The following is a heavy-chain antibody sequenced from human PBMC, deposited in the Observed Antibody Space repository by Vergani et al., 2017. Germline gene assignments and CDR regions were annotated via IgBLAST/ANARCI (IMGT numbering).Heavy chain of an antibody. V-gene: IGHV4-34*01. J-gene: IGHJ4*02. CDR2: INDSGST. D-gene: IGHD5-18*01. CDR3: ASPRGYSYGYLGY. Sequence: QVQLQQWGTGLLKPSETLSLTCGVYGGSFSAYYWSWIRQPPGKGLEWIGEINDSGSTNYNPSLKSRATISVDTSKKQFSLKLNSVIAADTAVYYCASPRGYSYGYLGYWGQGTLVTVSS. CDR1: GGSFSAYY.